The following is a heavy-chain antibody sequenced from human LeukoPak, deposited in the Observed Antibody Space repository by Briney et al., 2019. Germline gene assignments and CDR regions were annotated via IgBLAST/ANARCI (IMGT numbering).Heavy chain of an antibody. CDR3: AGLSVTTYYFDY. CDR2: IYTSGST. D-gene: IGHD4-17*01. CDR1: GGSISSGSYY. J-gene: IGHJ4*02. V-gene: IGHV4-61*02. Sequence: SETLSLTCTVPGGSISSGSYYWSWIRQPAGKGLEWIGRIYTSGSTNYNPSLKSRVTISVDTSKNQFSLKLSSVTAADTAVYYCAGLSVTTYYFDYWGQGTLVTVSS.